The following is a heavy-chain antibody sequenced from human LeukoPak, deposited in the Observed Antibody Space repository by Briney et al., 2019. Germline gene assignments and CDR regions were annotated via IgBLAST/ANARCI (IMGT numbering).Heavy chain of an antibody. D-gene: IGHD6-6*01. CDR2: IIPIFGTA. Sequence: SVKVSCKASGYTFAGYDISWVRQAPGQGLEWMGGIIPIFGTANYAQKFQGRVTITTDESTSTAYMELSSLRSEDTAVYYCASYSSSYAFDIWGQGTMVTVSS. J-gene: IGHJ3*02. CDR3: ASYSSSYAFDI. CDR1: GYTFAGYD. V-gene: IGHV1-69*05.